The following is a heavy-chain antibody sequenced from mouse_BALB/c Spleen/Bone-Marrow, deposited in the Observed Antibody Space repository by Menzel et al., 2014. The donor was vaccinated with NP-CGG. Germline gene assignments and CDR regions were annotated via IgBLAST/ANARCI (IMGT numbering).Heavy chain of an antibody. J-gene: IGHJ2*01. CDR2: IRNKANGYTT. CDR1: GFTFTDYY. V-gene: IGHV7-3*02. CDR3: ARDKGRVFFDY. Sequence: EVQRVESGGGLVQPGGSLRLSCATSGFTFTDYYMNWVRQPPGKALEWLGFIRNKANGYTTEYSASVKSRFTISRDNSQNILYLQMNTLRVDDSAPYYCARDKGRVFFDYWGQGTTLTVSS.